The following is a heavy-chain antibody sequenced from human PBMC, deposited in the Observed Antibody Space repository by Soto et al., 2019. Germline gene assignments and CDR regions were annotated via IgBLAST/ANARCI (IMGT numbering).Heavy chain of an antibody. D-gene: IGHD3-22*01. CDR2: INPSGGST. J-gene: IGHJ4*02. CDR1: GNTFASYY. Sequence: GASVKVSWEASGNTFASYYMQWGRQAPGKGLEWMGIINPSGGSTSYAQKFQGRVTMTRDTSTSTVYMELSSLRSEDTAVYYCARDVSYYDSSGSHFDYWAQGTLVTVSS. CDR3: ARDVSYYDSSGSHFDY. V-gene: IGHV1-46*01.